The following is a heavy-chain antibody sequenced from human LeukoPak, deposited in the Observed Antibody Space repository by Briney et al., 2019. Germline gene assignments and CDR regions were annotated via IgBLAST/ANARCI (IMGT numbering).Heavy chain of an antibody. D-gene: IGHD3-10*01. CDR1: GYTFNTYG. V-gene: IGHV1-18*01. J-gene: IGHJ4*02. CDR2: ISAYNGDT. CDR3: ARDTWSGKFCGSGDYNLRY. Sequence: ASVKVSCKASGYTFNTYGITWVRQAPGQGLEWMGWISAYNGDTKYAQNVQGRVTMTTDTSTSTAYMELRSLRSGDTAVYYCARDTWSGKFCGSGDYNLRYWGQGTLVTVSS.